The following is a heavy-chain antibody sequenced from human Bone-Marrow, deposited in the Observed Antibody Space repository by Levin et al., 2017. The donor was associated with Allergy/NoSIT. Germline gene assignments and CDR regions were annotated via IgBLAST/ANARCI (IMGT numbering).Heavy chain of an antibody. V-gene: IGHV3-23*01. D-gene: IGHD2-15*01. J-gene: IGHJ6*02. Sequence: GGSLRLSCAASGFTFSSYAMSWVRQAPGKGLEWVSAISGSGGSTYYADSVKGRFTISRDNSKNTLYLQMNSLRAEDTAVYYCARGPPGYCSGGSCYFSGIYYYDDGMDVWGQGTTVTVSS. CDR1: GFTFSSYA. CDR2: ISGSGGST. CDR3: ARGPPGYCSGGSCYFSGIYYYDDGMDV.